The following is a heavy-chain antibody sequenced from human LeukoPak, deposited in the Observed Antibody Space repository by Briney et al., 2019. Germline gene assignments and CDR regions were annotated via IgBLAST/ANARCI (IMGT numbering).Heavy chain of an antibody. CDR3: ARVSGSYSSYYYYGMDV. CDR1: SGSISGYY. CDR2: ISYSGST. J-gene: IGHJ6*02. D-gene: IGHD1-26*01. V-gene: IGHV4-59*12. Sequence: PSETLSLTCTVSSGSISGYYWSWIRQPPGKGLEWVGYISYSGSTNYNPSLKSRVTISVDTSKNQFSLKLSSVTAADTAVYYCARVSGSYSSYYYYGMDVWGQGTTVTVSS.